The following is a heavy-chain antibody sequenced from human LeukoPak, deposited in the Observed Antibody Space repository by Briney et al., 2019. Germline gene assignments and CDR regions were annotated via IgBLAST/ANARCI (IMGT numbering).Heavy chain of an antibody. CDR3: ARGSGYYLYYFDY. CDR2: IRYDGSNN. D-gene: IGHD3-22*01. V-gene: IGHV3-30*02. J-gene: IGHJ4*02. Sequence: GGSLRLSCAASGFTFSSYSMHWVRQAPGKGLEWVAFIRYDGSNNYYADSVKGRFTISRDNSKNTLYLQMNSLRGEDTAVYYCARGSGYYLYYFDYWGQGTLVTVSS. CDR1: GFTFSSYS.